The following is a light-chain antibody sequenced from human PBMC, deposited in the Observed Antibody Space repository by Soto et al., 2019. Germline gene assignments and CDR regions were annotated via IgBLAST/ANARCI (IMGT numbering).Light chain of an antibody. CDR2: GNT. V-gene: IGLV1-40*01. CDR3: QSYDNRLSGYV. Sequence: QSVLTQPPSVSGAPGQRVPISCTGGSSNIGSGYDVHWYQQLPGTAPKLLIYGNTNRPSGVPDRFSASTSATSASLAITGLQAEDEGDYYCQSYDNRLSGYVFGTGTKLTVL. J-gene: IGLJ1*01. CDR1: SSNIGSGYD.